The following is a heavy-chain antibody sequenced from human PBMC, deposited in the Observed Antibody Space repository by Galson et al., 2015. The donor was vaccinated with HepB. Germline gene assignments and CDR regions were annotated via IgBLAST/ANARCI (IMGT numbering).Heavy chain of an antibody. Sequence: SVKVSCKASGYTFTSYAMHWVRQAPGQRLEWMGWINAGNGNTKYSQKFQGRVTITRDTSASTAYMELSSLRSEDTAVYYCARTPEPVIYCSGGSCYSGWFDPWGQGTLVTVSS. CDR3: ARTPEPVIYCSGGSCYSGWFDP. CDR2: INAGNGNT. CDR1: GYTFTSYA. V-gene: IGHV1-3*01. D-gene: IGHD2-15*01. J-gene: IGHJ5*02.